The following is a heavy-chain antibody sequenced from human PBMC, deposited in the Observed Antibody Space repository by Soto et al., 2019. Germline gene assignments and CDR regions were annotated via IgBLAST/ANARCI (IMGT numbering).Heavy chain of an antibody. CDR1: GGSISSGGYS. CDR2: IYHSGST. D-gene: IGHD3-3*02. J-gene: IGHJ4*02. Sequence: QLQLQESGSGLVKPSQTLSLTCAVSGGSISSGGYSWSRIRQPPGKGLEWIGYIYHSGSTYYNPSLKSRVTISVDRSKNQFSLKLSSVTAADTAVYYCASHFWSGPFDYWGQGTLVTVSS. V-gene: IGHV4-30-2*01. CDR3: ASHFWSGPFDY.